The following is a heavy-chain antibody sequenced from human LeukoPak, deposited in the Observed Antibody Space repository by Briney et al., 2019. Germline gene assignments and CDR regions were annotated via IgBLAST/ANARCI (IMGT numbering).Heavy chain of an antibody. CDR1: GGSFSGYY. V-gene: IGHV4-34*01. Sequence: SETLSLTCAVYGGSFSGYYWSWIRQPPGKGLEWIGSIYYSGSTYYNPSLKSRVTISVDTSKNQFSLKLSSVTAADTAVYYCARRKGGILDYWGQGTLVTVSS. CDR2: IYYSGST. D-gene: IGHD3-16*01. J-gene: IGHJ4*02. CDR3: ARRKGGILDY.